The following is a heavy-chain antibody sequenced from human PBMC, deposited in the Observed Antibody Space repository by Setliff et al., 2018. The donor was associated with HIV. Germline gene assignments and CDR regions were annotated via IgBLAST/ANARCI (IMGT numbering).Heavy chain of an antibody. D-gene: IGHD4-17*01. CDR3: AKGGVYGDDDAFDS. CDR1: GFTFSSYS. J-gene: IGHJ3*02. Sequence: GSLRLSCAASGFTFSSYSMHWVRQAPGKGLEYISAISSNGDITYYANSVKGKFTISRDNSKNTLYLQMGSLRAEDMAVYYCAKGGVYGDDDAFDSWGLGTMVTVTS. CDR2: ISSNGDIT. V-gene: IGHV3-64*01.